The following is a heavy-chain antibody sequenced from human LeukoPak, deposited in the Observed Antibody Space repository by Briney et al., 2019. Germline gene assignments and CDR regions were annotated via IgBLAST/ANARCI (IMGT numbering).Heavy chain of an antibody. CDR1: GYTFTGYY. D-gene: IGHD2-21*02. CDR3: AREVHRDSDMGFDP. CDR2: INPNSGGT. J-gene: IGHJ5*02. Sequence: ASVKVSCKASGYTFTGYYMHWVRQAPGQGLEWMGWINPNSGGTNYAQKFQGRVTMTRDTSISTAYMELSRLRSDDTAVYYCAREVHRDSDMGFDPWGQGTLVTVSS. V-gene: IGHV1-2*02.